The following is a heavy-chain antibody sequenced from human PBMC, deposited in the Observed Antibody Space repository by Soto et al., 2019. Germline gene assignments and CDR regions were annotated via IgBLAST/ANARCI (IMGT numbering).Heavy chain of an antibody. J-gene: IGHJ4*02. D-gene: IGHD1-26*01. CDR1: GFTFSSYS. CDR3: ARDLKSGSSRTFDY. V-gene: IGHV3-21*01. CDR2: ISSSSSYI. Sequence: GSLRLSCAASGFTFSSYSMNWVRQTPGKGLEWVSSISSSSSYIYYADSVKGRFTISRDNAKNSLYLQMNSLRAEDTAVYYCARDLKSGSSRTFDYWGQGTLVTVSS.